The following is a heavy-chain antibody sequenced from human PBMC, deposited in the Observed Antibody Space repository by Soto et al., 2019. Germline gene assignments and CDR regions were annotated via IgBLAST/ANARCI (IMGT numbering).Heavy chain of an antibody. CDR1: GYTFTSYG. J-gene: IGHJ6*02. V-gene: IGHV1-18*01. D-gene: IGHD3-22*01. CDR2: ISAYNGNT. Sequence: QVQLVQSGAEVKKPGASVKVSCKASGYTFTSYGISWVRQAPGQGLEWMGWISAYNGNTNYAHKLQGRVTMTTDTSTSTAYMELRSLRSDDTAVYYCARRPYYYDSSGYYYYYYGMDVWGQGTTVTVSS. CDR3: ARRPYYYDSSGYYYYYYGMDV.